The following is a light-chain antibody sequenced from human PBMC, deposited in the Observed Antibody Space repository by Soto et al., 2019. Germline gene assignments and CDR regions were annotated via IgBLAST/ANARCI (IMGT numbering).Light chain of an antibody. J-gene: IGKJ4*01. V-gene: IGKV3-11*01. CDR1: QSVANY. Sequence: EVVLTQSPATLSLSPGESATLSCRASQSVANYIAWYQKRPGQSPRLLIYDSSNRATGIPARFTGSGSGTDFTLTISSLEPEDFAVYYCQQRGSWPPLTFGGGTKVEIK. CDR2: DSS. CDR3: QQRGSWPPLT.